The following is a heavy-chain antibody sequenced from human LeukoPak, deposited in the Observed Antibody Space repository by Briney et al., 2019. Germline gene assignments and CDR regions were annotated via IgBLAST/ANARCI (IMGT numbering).Heavy chain of an antibody. CDR3: AVGWKEYYFDY. CDR2: INHSGST. V-gene: IGHV4-34*01. Sequence: NPSETLSLTCAVYGGSFSGYYGSWIRQPPGKGLEWIGEINHSGSTNYNPSLKSRVTISVDTSKNQFSLKLSSVTAADTAVYYCAVGWKEYYFDYWGQGTLVTVSS. CDR1: GGSFSGYY. D-gene: IGHD1-1*01. J-gene: IGHJ4*02.